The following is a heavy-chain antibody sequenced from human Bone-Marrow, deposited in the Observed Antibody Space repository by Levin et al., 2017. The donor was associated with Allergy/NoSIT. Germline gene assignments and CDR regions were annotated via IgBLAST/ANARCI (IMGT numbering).Heavy chain of an antibody. Sequence: SETLSLTCTVSGGSISSGDYYWSWIRQPPGGGLECIGYIYYTGSTYYNPSLRSRVIISVDTSKNEFSLRLSSVTAADTAVYYCARVPGQESYYDTSGYYYEQTHSGMDVWGQGTTVTVSS. J-gene: IGHJ6*02. CDR1: GGSISSGDYY. D-gene: IGHD3-22*01. CDR2: IYYTGST. CDR3: ARVPGQESYYDTSGYYYEQTHSGMDV. V-gene: IGHV4-30-4*01.